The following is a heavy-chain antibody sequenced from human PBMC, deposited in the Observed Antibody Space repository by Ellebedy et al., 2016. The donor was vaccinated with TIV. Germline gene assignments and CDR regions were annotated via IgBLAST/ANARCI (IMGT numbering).Heavy chain of an antibody. CDR1: GFSFRSFW. CDR2: IKEDGSET. J-gene: IGHJ4*02. V-gene: IGHV3-7*03. CDR3: ARGGNHFFGH. Sequence: GGSLRLSCAASGFSFRSFWMSWVRQPPGKGLEWMANIKEDGSETHYVDSVEGRFTITRDNAKNSLYLQMNSLRAEDTAVYHCARGGNHFFGHWGQGNLVTVSS. D-gene: IGHD4-23*01.